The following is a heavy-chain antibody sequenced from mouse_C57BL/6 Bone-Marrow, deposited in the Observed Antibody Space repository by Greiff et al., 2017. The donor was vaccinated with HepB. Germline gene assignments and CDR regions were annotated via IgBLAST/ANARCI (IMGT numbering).Heavy chain of an antibody. CDR2: ISNGGGST. V-gene: IGHV5-12*01. J-gene: IGHJ4*01. D-gene: IGHD1-1*01. CDR3: ARQEKESVSGSSYERGAMDY. CDR1: GFTFSDYY. Sequence: EVKLVESGGGLVQPGGSLKLSCAASGFTFSDYYMYWVRQTPEKRLEWVVYISNGGGSTYYPDTVKGRFTISRDNAKNTLYLQRSRLKSEDTAMYYCARQEKESVSGSSYERGAMDYWGQGTSVTVSS.